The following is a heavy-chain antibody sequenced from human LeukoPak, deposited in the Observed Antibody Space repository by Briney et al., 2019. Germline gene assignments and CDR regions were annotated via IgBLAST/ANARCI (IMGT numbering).Heavy chain of an antibody. CDR1: GYSISSGYY. J-gene: IGHJ4*02. CDR2: IYHSGST. Sequence: SETLSLTCAVSGYSISSGYYWGWIRQPPGKGLEWIGSIYHSGSTYYNPSLKSRVTISVDTSKNQFSLKLSSVTAADTAVYYCARMWEYCSSTSCYTGFDYWGQGTPVTVSS. CDR3: ARMWEYCSSTSCYTGFDY. D-gene: IGHD2-2*02. V-gene: IGHV4-38-2*01.